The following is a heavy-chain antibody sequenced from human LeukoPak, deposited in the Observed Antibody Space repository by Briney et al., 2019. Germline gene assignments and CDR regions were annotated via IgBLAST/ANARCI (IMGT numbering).Heavy chain of an antibody. V-gene: IGHV4-59*01. Sequence: SETLSLTCTVSGGSIGTFYWHWIRQPPGKGLEWIGYIYYNGRAIYNPSLKSRVSMSVDTSNNQFSLSLNSVTGADAAIYFCARERSASPAFDIWGQGARVGVSS. CDR2: IYYNGRA. CDR1: GGSIGTFY. CDR3: ARERSASPAFDI. J-gene: IGHJ3*02.